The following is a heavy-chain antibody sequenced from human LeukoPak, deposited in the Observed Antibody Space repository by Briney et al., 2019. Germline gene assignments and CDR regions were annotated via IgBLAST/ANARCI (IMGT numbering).Heavy chain of an antibody. CDR1: GYTFTGYY. D-gene: IGHD1-26*01. V-gene: IGHV1-2*02. Sequence: ASVKVSCKASGYTFTGYYMHWVRQAPGQGLEWMGWINPNSGGTNYAQKFQGRVTMTRDASISTAYMELSRLRSDDTAVYYCARDFSVGATRNAFDIWGQGTMVTVSS. J-gene: IGHJ3*02. CDR2: INPNSGGT. CDR3: ARDFSVGATRNAFDI.